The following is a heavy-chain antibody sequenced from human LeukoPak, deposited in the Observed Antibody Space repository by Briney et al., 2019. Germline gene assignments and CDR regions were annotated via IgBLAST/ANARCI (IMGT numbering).Heavy chain of an antibody. D-gene: IGHD4-17*01. CDR1: GYTFTGYY. Sequence: GASVKVSCKASGYTFTGYYMHWVRQAPGQGLEWMGRMNLNSGNTGYAQKFQGRVTMTRNTSISTAYMELSSLRSEDTAVYYCARARRLRYNWFDPWGQGTLVTVSS. J-gene: IGHJ5*02. V-gene: IGHV1-8*02. CDR2: MNLNSGNT. CDR3: ARARRLRYNWFDP.